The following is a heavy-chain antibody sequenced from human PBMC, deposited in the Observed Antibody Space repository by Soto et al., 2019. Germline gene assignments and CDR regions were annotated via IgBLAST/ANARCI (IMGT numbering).Heavy chain of an antibody. J-gene: IGHJ6*03. D-gene: IGHD3-9*01. CDR2: IKQDGSEK. Sequence: GGSLRLSCAASGFTFSSYWMSWVRQAPGKGLEWVANIKQDGSEKYYVDSVKGRFTISRDNAKNSLYLQMNSLRAEDTAVYYCAREKSEDDILTGYYMDVWGKGTTVTVSS. CDR3: AREKSEDDILTGYYMDV. CDR1: GFTFSSYW. V-gene: IGHV3-7*01.